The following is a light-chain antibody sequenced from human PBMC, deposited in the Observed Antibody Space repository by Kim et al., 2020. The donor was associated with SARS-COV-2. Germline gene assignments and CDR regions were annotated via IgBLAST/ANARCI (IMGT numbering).Light chain of an antibody. V-gene: IGLV3-21*04. Sequence: PGKTARSTCGGNNSGSKSVHWYQQKPGQAPGLVIYYDSDRPSGIPERFSGSNSGNTATLTISRVEAGDEADYYCQVWDSSSDPHYVFGTGTKVTVL. J-gene: IGLJ1*01. CDR1: NSGSKS. CDR3: QVWDSSSDPHYV. CDR2: YDS.